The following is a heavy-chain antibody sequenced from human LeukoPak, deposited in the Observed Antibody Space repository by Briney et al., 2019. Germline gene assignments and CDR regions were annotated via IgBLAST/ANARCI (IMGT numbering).Heavy chain of an antibody. J-gene: IGHJ4*02. CDR3: ATESSYYYDSSGSIGY. CDR2: ISYDGSNK. D-gene: IGHD3-22*01. Sequence: GGSLRLSCAASGYTFSSYAMHWVRQAPGKGLEWVAVISYDGSNKYYADSVKGRFTISRDNSKNTLYLQMNSLRAEDTAVYYCATESSYYYDSSGSIGYWGQGTLVTVSS. CDR1: GYTFSSYA. V-gene: IGHV3-30-3*01.